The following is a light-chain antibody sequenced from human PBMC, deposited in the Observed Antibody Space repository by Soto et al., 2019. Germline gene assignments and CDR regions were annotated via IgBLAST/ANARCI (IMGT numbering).Light chain of an antibody. CDR3: QQSYSTPT. CDR2: AAS. Sequence: DIQMTQSPSSLSASVGDRVTITCRASQSISSYLNWYQQKPGKAPKLLIYAASSLQSGVPSRFSGRGSGTDFTLPISSLQPEDFATYYCQQSYSTPTFGPGTKVDIK. CDR1: QSISSY. J-gene: IGKJ3*01. V-gene: IGKV1-39*01.